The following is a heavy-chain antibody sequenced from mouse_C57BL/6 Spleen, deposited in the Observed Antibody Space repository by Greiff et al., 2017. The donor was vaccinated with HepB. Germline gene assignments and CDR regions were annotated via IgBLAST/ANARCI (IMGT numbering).Heavy chain of an antibody. V-gene: IGHV2-5*01. CDR3: AKKDGAMDY. D-gene: IGHD2-3*01. CDR1: GFSLPSYG. J-gene: IGHJ4*01. Sequence: VQLQQSGPGLVQPSQSLSITCTVSGFSLPSYGVHWVRPSPGKGLEWLGVIWRGGSTDYTAAFMSRLSITKDNSKSQVFFKMNSLQADDTAIYYCAKKDGAMDYWGQGTSVTVSS. CDR2: IWRGGST.